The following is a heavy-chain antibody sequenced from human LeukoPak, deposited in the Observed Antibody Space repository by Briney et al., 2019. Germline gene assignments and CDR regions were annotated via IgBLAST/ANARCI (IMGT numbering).Heavy chain of an antibody. V-gene: IGHV3-21*01. J-gene: IGHJ3*01. CDR3: ARGRGYSGYDYA. CDR1: GFTFSSYS. CDR2: ISSSSSYI. Sequence: GGSLRLSCAASGFTFSSYSMNLVRQAPGKGLEVVSSISSSSSYIYYPDSVKGRFTIARDNAKNSLYLQMNSLRAADTAVYYCARGRGYSGYDYA. D-gene: IGHD5-12*01.